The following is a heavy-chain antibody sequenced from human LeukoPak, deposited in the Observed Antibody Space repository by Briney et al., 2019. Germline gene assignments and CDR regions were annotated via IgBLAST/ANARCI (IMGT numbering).Heavy chain of an antibody. CDR1: GGSFSGYY. CDR2: VYHTGHT. J-gene: IGHJ4*02. D-gene: IGHD3-10*01. CDR3: ARDSGDYPYYFDS. Sequence: SETLSLTCAVYGGSFSGYYWSWIRQPPGMGLEWIGYVYHTGHTYYNPSLKSRVTISVDRSKNQFSLKLSSVTAADTAVYYRARDSGDYPYYFDSWGQGALVTVSS. V-gene: IGHV4-34*01.